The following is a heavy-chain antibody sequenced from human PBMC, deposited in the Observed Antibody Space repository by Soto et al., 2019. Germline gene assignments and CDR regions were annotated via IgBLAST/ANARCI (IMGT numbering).Heavy chain of an antibody. V-gene: IGHV4-30-4*01. CDR2: IYYSGST. CDR1: GGSISSGDHY. D-gene: IGHD4-17*01. J-gene: IGHJ6*02. CDR3: ARDYTVTTNYYYYGMDV. Sequence: PSETLSLTCTVSGGSISSGDHYWSWIRQPPGKGLEWIGYIYYSGSTYYNPSLKSRVTISVDTSKNQFSLKLSSVTAADTAVYYCARDYTVTTNYYYYGMDVWGQGTTVTVSS.